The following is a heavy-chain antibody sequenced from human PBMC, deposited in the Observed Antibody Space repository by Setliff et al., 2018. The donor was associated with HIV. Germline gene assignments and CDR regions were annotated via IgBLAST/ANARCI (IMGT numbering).Heavy chain of an antibody. Sequence: ASVKVSCKASGYHFNSYGISWVRQAPGQGLEWMGWISAYNGNTKYAQKFLDRVTMTIDTATSRAYMELRSLRSDDTAVYFCARLGSGWSDSYYYAMDVWGQGTTVTVSS. V-gene: IGHV1-18*01. J-gene: IGHJ6*02. CDR2: ISAYNGNT. CDR3: ARLGSGWSDSYYYAMDV. CDR1: GYHFNSYG. D-gene: IGHD6-19*01.